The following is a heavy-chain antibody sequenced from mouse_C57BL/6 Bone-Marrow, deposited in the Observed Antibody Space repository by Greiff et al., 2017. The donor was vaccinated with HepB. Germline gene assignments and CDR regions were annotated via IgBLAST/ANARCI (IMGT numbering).Heavy chain of an antibody. D-gene: IGHD1-1*01. CDR3: AVLLRSPY. Sequence: EVQLQQSGPELVKPGASVKIPCKASGYTFTDYNMDWVKQSHGKSLEWIGDINPNNGGTIYNQKFKGKATLTVDESSSTAYMELRSLTSEDTAVYYCAVLLRSPYWGQGTLVTVSA. CDR1: GYTFTDYN. V-gene: IGHV1-18*01. CDR2: INPNNGGT. J-gene: IGHJ3*01.